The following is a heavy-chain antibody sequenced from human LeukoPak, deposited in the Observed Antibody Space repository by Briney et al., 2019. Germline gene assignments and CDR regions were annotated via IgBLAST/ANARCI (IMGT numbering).Heavy chain of an antibody. CDR1: GFTVSSYG. Sequence: GGSLRLSCAASGFTVSSYGMHWVRQAPGKGLEWVSAISGSGGSTYYADSVKGRFTISRDNSKNTLYLQMNSLRAEDTAVYYCAKDLISGYVTDYWGQGTLVTVSS. CDR2: ISGSGGST. V-gene: IGHV3-23*01. J-gene: IGHJ4*02. CDR3: AKDLISGYVTDY. D-gene: IGHD5-12*01.